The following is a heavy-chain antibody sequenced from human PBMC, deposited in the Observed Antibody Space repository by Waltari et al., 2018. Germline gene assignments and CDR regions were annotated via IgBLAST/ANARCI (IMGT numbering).Heavy chain of an antibody. D-gene: IGHD2-21*01. CDR1: GLTFSTFA. CDR3: AKDHGIAY. Sequence: QLLESGGDLVQPGGSLRLSCSGSGLTFSTFAMSWVRQAPGKGLEWVSGISNSGRDTYYADSVKGRFTISRDNSKKTLYLQMKSLRVEDTAVYYCAKDHGIAYWGRGTLVSVSA. CDR2: ISNSGRDT. V-gene: IGHV3-23*01. J-gene: IGHJ4*02.